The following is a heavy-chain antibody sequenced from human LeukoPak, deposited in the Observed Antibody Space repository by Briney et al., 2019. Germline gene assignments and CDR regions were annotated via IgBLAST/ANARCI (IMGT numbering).Heavy chain of an antibody. CDR1: RFTVSSYE. CDR3: ARDPPDY. V-gene: IGHV3-48*03. Sequence: GGSLRLSCAASRFTVSSYEMKWVRQAPGKGLEWVSYILNSGTTTYYADSVKGRFTISRDNAKNSLYLQMNSLRAEDTGVYYCARDPPDYWGQGILVTVSS. J-gene: IGHJ4*02. CDR2: ILNSGTTT.